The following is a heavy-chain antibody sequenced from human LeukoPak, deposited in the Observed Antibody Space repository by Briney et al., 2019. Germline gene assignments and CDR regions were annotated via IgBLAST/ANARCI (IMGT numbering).Heavy chain of an antibody. CDR1: GGSINSSSYY. V-gene: IGHV4-39*07. D-gene: IGHD1-1*01. Sequence: SETLSLTCSVSGGSINSSSYYWGWVRQPPGKGLEWIGSMYYRGSTYYNPSLKSRVTISVDTSKNQFSLKLSSVTAADTAVYYCARDAGHQLSRRNYYAMNVWGQGTTVTVSS. J-gene: IGHJ6*02. CDR2: MYYRGST. CDR3: ARDAGHQLSRRNYYAMNV.